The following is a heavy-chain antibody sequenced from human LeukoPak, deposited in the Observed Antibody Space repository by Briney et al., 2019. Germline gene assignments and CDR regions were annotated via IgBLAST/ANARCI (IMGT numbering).Heavy chain of an antibody. Sequence: PGGSLRLSCAASRFTFSSYSMNWVRQAPGQGLEWVSSISSSSSYIYYADSVKGRFTIYRDNAKNSLYLQMNSLRADDTAVYYCARVRPWVDQDYCYYYMDVWGKGTTVTVS. CDR2: ISSSSSYI. D-gene: IGHD2-2*01. CDR3: ARVRPWVDQDYCYYYMDV. J-gene: IGHJ6*03. V-gene: IGHV3-21*01. CDR1: RFTFSSYS.